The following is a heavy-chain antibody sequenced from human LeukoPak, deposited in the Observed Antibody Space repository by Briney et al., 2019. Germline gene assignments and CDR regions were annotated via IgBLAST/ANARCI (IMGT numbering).Heavy chain of an antibody. CDR2: IIPIFGTA. Sequence: SVKVSCKASVGTFSSYAISWVRQAPGQGLEWMGGIIPIFGTANYAQKFQGRITITADESTSTAYMELSSLRSEDTAVYYCARRFLGYYDSSGYWPFDYWGQGTLVTVSS. V-gene: IGHV1-69*13. CDR3: ARRFLGYYDSSGYWPFDY. D-gene: IGHD3-22*01. J-gene: IGHJ4*02. CDR1: VGTFSSYA.